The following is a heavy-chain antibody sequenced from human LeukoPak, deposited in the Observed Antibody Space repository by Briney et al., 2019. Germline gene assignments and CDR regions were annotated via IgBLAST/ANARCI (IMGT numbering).Heavy chain of an antibody. CDR1: GFTYSSYA. Sequence: GGSPRLSCAASGFTYSSYAMSWVRQAPGKGLEWVSAISGSGGSIYYADSVKGRFTISRDNSKNTLYLQMNSLRAEDTAVYYCAKDGFICSGGSCYFDYWGQGTLVTVSS. D-gene: IGHD2-15*01. CDR2: ISGSGGSI. CDR3: AKDGFICSGGSCYFDY. J-gene: IGHJ4*02. V-gene: IGHV3-23*01.